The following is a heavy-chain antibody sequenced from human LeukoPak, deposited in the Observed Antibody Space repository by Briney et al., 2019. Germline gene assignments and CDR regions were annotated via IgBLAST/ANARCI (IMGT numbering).Heavy chain of an antibody. V-gene: IGHV1-24*01. D-gene: IGHD3-22*01. Sequence: ASVKVSCKVSGYTLTELSMHWVRQAPGKGLEWMGGFDPEDGETIYAQKFQGRVTMTEDTSTDTAYMELSSLRSEDTAVYYCATKPSHSTMIVVAVDVWGQGTTVTVSS. CDR1: GYTLTELS. CDR3: ATKPSHSTMIVVAVDV. CDR2: FDPEDGET. J-gene: IGHJ6*02.